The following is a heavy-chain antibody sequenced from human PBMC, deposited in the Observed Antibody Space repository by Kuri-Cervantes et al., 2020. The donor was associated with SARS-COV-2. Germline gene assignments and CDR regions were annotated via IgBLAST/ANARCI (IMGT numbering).Heavy chain of an antibody. CDR1: GFIVSSKY. CDR3: AKVANYYDSSGYDY. D-gene: IGHD3-22*01. CDR2: IYSGGST. J-gene: IGHJ4*02. Sequence: GESLKISCAASGFIVSSKYISWVRQAPGRGLEWVSVIYSGGSTYYADSVKGRFTISRDNSKNTLYLQMNSLRAEDTAVYYCAKVANYYDSSGYDYWGQGTLVTVSS. V-gene: IGHV3-53*01.